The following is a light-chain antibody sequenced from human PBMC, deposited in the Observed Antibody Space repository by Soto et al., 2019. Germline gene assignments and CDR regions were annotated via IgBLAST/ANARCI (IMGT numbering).Light chain of an antibody. CDR3: QQYDTSLPMYT. CDR2: AAS. J-gene: IGKJ2*01. CDR1: QSVSSTY. Sequence: EIVLTQSPGTLSLSPGEGATLSCRASQSVSSTYLAWYQQKPGQAPRLVIYAASNRATGIPDRFSGSASGADFTLTISRLEPEDFAIYYCQQYDTSLPMYTFGQGTKLEIK. V-gene: IGKV3-20*01.